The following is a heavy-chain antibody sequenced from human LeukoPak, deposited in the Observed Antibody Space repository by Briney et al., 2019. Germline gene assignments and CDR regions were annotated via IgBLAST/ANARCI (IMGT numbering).Heavy chain of an antibody. CDR1: GFTFSSHC. CDR3: ARVRIAVAVSAFDI. J-gene: IGHJ3*02. V-gene: IGHV3-7*01. CDR2: IKQDGSEK. D-gene: IGHD6-19*01. Sequence: PGGSLRLSCEASGFTFSSHCMSWVRQAPGKGLEWVANIKQDGSEKYYVDSVKGRFTISRDNAKNSLYMQMSIVRAADTAVYYCARVRIAVAVSAFDIWGQGTMVTVSS.